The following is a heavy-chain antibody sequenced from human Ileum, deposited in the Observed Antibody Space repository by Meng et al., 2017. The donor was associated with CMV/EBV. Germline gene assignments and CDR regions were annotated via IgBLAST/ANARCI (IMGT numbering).Heavy chain of an antibody. CDR2: IFATGTT. CDR3: ARDRFDP. V-gene: IGHV4-4*07. J-gene: IGHJ5*02. Sequence: QGQLQGSGPGLGKPSGTLSLTCTGSGASLNDYYWSWIRQPAGKGLEWIGRIFATGTTNYNPSLKSRVTMSVDTSKNQFSLKLTSVTAADTAVYFCARDRFDPWGQGALVTVSS. CDR1: GASLNDYY.